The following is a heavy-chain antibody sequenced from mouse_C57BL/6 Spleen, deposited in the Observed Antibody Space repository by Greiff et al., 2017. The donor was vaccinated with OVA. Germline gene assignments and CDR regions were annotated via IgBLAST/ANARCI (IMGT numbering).Heavy chain of an antibody. CDR1: GYTFTSYW. CDR2: INPSNGGT. J-gene: IGHJ1*03. CDR3: ARKDFYWYFDV. V-gene: IGHV1-53*01. Sequence: QVQLKQPGTELVKPGASVKLSCKASGYTFTSYWMHWVKQRPGQGLEWIGNINPSNGGTNYNEKFKSKATLTVDKSSSTAYMQLSSMTSEDSAVYYGARKDFYWYFDVWGTGTTVTVSS.